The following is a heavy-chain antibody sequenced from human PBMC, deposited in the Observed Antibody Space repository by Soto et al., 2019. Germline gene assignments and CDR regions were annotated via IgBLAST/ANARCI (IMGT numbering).Heavy chain of an antibody. J-gene: IGHJ6*02. CDR3: TKGGYDVIYYFGMDV. CDR2: ISSDGDTI. CDR1: GFTFHEYA. V-gene: IGHV3-9*01. Sequence: EVHLIESGGGWVQPGTSLRVSCAASGFTFHEYAMHWVRQAPGKGLEWVSGISSDGDTIAYADSVQGRFTVFRDNAKNSLYLQMNSLSAEDTALYYCTKGGYDVIYYFGMDVWGQGTTVTVSS. D-gene: IGHD5-12*01.